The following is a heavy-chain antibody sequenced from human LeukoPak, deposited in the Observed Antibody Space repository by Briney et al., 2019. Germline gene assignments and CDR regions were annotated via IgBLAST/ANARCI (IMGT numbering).Heavy chain of an antibody. Sequence: ASVKVSCKASGYTFTSYGISWVRQAPGQGLEWMGWISAYNGNTNYAQKLQGRVTMTTDTSTSTAYMELRSLGSDDTAVYYCARDRRVVAVADYYYYYGMDVWGQGTTVTVSS. J-gene: IGHJ6*02. D-gene: IGHD6-19*01. V-gene: IGHV1-18*01. CDR3: ARDRRVVAVADYYYYYGMDV. CDR1: GYTFTSYG. CDR2: ISAYNGNT.